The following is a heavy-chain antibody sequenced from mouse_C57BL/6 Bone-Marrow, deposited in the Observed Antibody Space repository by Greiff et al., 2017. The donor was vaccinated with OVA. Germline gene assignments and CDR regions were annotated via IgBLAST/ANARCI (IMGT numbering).Heavy chain of an antibody. D-gene: IGHD1-1*01. CDR2: IDPSDSYT. J-gene: IGHJ2*01. CDR1: GYTFTSYW. Sequence: QVQLQQPGAELVMPGASVKLSCKASGYTFTSYWMHWVKQRPGQGLEWIGEIDPSDSYTNYNQKFKGKSTLTVDKSSSTAYMQLSSLTSEDSAVYYCARERPCGSSLYYFDYWGQGTTLTVSS. V-gene: IGHV1-69*01. CDR3: ARERPCGSSLYYFDY.